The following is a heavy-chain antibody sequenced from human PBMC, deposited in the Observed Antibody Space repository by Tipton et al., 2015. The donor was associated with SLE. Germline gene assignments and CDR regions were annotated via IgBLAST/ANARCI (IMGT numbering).Heavy chain of an antibody. J-gene: IGHJ4*02. CDR1: DYSVTSGYY. CDR3: ARGYSSSWSYLDY. D-gene: IGHD6-13*01. Sequence: TLSLICTVSDYSVTSGYYWGWIRQPPGKGLEWIASINHSGNTYSNPSLKSRVTISVDTSKNQFSLKLGSVTAADTAVYYCARGYSSSWSYLDYWGQGTLVTVSS. V-gene: IGHV4-38-2*02. CDR2: INHSGNT.